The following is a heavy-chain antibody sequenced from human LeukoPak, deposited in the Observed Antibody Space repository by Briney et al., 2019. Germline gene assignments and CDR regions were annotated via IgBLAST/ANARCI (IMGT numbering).Heavy chain of an antibody. CDR3: ARRRLGELSSTSFDY. D-gene: IGHD3-16*02. J-gene: IGHJ4*02. V-gene: IGHV5-51*01. Sequence: GESLKISCKGSGYSFTSYWIGWVRQLPGKGLVWMGIIYPGDSDTRYSPSFQGQVTISADKSISTAYLQWSSLKASDTAMYYCARRRLGELSSTSFDYWGQGTLVTVSS. CDR2: IYPGDSDT. CDR1: GYSFTSYW.